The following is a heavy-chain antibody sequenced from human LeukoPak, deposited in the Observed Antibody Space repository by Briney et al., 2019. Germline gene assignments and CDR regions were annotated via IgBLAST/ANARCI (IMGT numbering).Heavy chain of an antibody. Sequence: SETLSLTCTVSGGSISSYYWSWIRQPAGKGLEWIGRIYTSGSTNYNPSLKSRVTMSVDTSKNQFSLKLSSVTAADTAVYYCARVALWSEELSDYYYYRYVGGKGTTVTVSS. J-gene: IGHJ6*03. D-gene: IGHD3-10*01. CDR2: IYTSGST. V-gene: IGHV4-4*07. CDR1: GGSISSYY. CDR3: ARVALWSEELSDYYYYRYV.